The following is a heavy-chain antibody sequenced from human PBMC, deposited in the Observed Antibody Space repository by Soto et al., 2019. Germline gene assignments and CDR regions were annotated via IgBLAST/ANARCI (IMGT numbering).Heavy chain of an antibody. V-gene: IGHV1-69*12. CDR2: IIPMYGIA. CDR1: GRTFKNCG. D-gene: IGHD1-26*01. J-gene: IGHJ5*02. CDR3: AGEVGGTGFHL. Sequence: QVQLVQSGGEVKKPGSSVRVFCRTSGRTFKNCGFRWVRQAPGQGLEWMGGIIPMYGIANYGQIFQGRLTITADESTNTAYMDLSSLKSEDTAVYYCAGEVGGTGFHLWGQGTQVTVSS.